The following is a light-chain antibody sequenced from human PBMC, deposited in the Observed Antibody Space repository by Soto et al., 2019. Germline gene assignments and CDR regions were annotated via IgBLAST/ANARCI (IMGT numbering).Light chain of an antibody. CDR3: QQYNSYSPLT. Sequence: DIQMTQSPSSLSASVGDRVTITCRASQSISSWLAWYQQKPGKAPKLLIFDAFSLESGVPSRFSGRRSGTEFTLTISSLQPDDYATHYCQQYNSYSPLTFGGGNKVEIK. CDR1: QSISSW. CDR2: DAF. V-gene: IGKV1-5*01. J-gene: IGKJ4*01.